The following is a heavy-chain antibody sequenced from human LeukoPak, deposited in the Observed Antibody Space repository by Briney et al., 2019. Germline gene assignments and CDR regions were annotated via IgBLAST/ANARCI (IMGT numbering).Heavy chain of an antibody. J-gene: IGHJ4*02. V-gene: IGHV4-34*01. CDR2: INHSGST. D-gene: IGHD6-19*01. CDR1: GGSFSGYY. Sequence: SETLSLTCAVYGGSFSGYYWSWIRQPPGKGLEWIGEINHSGSTNYNPSLKSRVTISVDTSKNQFSLKLSSVTAADTAVYYCARKSGYSSGWYYFDYWGQGTLVTVSS. CDR3: ARKSGYSSGWYYFDY.